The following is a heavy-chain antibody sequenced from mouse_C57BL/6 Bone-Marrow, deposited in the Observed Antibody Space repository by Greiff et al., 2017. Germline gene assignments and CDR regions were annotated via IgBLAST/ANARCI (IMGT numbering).Heavy chain of an antibody. CDR3: ARGGLLRYFDV. CDR2: ISYDGSN. D-gene: IGHD2-3*01. CDR1: GYSITSGYY. Sequence: SQSLSLTCSVTGYSITSGYYWNWIRQFPGNKLEWMGYISYDGSNNYNPSLKNRISITRDTSKNQFFLKLNSVTTEDTATYYCARGGLLRYFDVWGTGTTVTVSS. V-gene: IGHV3-6*01. J-gene: IGHJ1*03.